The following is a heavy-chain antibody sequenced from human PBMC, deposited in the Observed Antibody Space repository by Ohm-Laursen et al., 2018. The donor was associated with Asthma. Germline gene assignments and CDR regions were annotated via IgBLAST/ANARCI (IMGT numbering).Heavy chain of an antibody. Sequence: SLRLSCAAPGFTLSNFVMHWVRQAPGKGLEWVAVISYDGSNKYYADSVKGRFTISRDNSKNTLYLQMNSLRAEDTAVYYCARDWNYGGKAPLHYWGQGTLVTVSS. J-gene: IGHJ4*02. D-gene: IGHD4-23*01. V-gene: IGHV3-30*03. CDR1: GFTLSNFV. CDR2: ISYDGSNK. CDR3: ARDWNYGGKAPLHY.